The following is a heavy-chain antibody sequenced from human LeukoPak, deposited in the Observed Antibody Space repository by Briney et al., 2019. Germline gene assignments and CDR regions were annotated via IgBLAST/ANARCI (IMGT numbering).Heavy chain of an antibody. CDR3: ARYMLGYDSSGSDNWFDP. Sequence: GGSLRLSCAASGFTVSSNYMSWVRQAPGKGLEWVSVIYSGGSTYYADSVKGRFTISRDNSKNTLYLQMNSLRAEDTAVYYCARYMLGYDSSGSDNWFDPWGQGTLVTVSS. CDR1: GFTVSSNY. CDR2: IYSGGST. D-gene: IGHD3-22*01. V-gene: IGHV3-53*01. J-gene: IGHJ5*02.